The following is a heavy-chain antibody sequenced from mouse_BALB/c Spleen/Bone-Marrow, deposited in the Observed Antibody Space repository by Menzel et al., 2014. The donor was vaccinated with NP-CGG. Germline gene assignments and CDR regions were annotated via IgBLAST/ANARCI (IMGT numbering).Heavy chain of an antibody. CDR1: GFDFSRYW. J-gene: IGHJ4*01. Sequence: EVKLVESGGGLVQPGGSLKLSCAVSGFDFSRYWMSWVRQAPGKGLEWIGEINPESSTINYTPSLKDKFIISRDNAKNTLYLQMSKVRSEDTALYYCARLGYYGMMAFCGQGTSVTVSS. V-gene: IGHV4-1*02. D-gene: IGHD1-1*01. CDR3: ARLGYYGMMAF. CDR2: INPESSTI.